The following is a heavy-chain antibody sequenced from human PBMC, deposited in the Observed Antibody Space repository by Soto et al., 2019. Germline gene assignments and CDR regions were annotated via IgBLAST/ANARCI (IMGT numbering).Heavy chain of an antibody. D-gene: IGHD2-2*01. Sequence: GSLRLSCAGSGFTFSYYAMTWVRQAPGKGLEWVSTTRSNGEYTYYGDSAKGRFTVSRDNSKNTLYLEMSSVRAEDTAVYYCAKDSRNVAVSAARVYGMDVWGQGTTVTVSS. CDR1: GFTFSYYA. CDR2: TRSNGEYT. V-gene: IGHV3-23*01. J-gene: IGHJ6*02. CDR3: AKDSRNVAVSAARVYGMDV.